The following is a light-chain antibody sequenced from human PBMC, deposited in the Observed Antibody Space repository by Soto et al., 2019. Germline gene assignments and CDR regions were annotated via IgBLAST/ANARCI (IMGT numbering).Light chain of an antibody. V-gene: IGKV3-15*01. J-gene: IGKJ1*01. CDR1: QSVFSS. Sequence: EIVMTQSPATLSVSPGERATLSCRASQSVFSSLAWYQQRPGQAPRLLIYGSATRATGIPDRLSGSGSGTEFTLTISSLQSEDSAVYYCQQYHSWPAFGQGTKVEIK. CDR3: QQYHSWPA. CDR2: GSA.